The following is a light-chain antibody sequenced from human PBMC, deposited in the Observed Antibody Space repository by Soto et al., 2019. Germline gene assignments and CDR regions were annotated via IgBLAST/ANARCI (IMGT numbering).Light chain of an antibody. Sequence: DIRITHSPPSLSPSLGDRVTITSRASQGMGNSLAWYQQKPGTVPKLLIYSASTLQSGVPSRFSGSGSGTDFTLTISSLQPEDVAAYYCQKYNTVPATFGQGTRLEIK. CDR1: QGMGNS. J-gene: IGKJ5*01. CDR3: QKYNTVPAT. V-gene: IGKV1-27*01. CDR2: SAS.